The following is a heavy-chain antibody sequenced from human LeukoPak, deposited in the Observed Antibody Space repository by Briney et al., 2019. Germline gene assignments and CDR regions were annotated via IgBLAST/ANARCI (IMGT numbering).Heavy chain of an antibody. V-gene: IGHV3-30*18. CDR2: ISYDGSNK. CDR1: GFTFSSYG. CDR3: AKDGIAAAGTLDY. J-gene: IGHJ4*02. D-gene: IGHD6-13*01. Sequence: GRSLRLSCAASGFTFSSYGMHWVRQAPGKGLEWVAVISYDGSNKYYADSVKGRFTISRDNSKNTLYLQMNGLRAEDTAVYYCAKDGIAAAGTLDYWGQGTLVTVSS.